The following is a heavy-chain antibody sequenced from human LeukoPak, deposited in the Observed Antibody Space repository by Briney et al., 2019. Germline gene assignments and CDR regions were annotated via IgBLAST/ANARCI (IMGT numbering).Heavy chain of an antibody. D-gene: IGHD6-19*01. V-gene: IGHV3-30*04. J-gene: IGHJ4*02. CDR2: ISYDGSNK. Sequence: GGSLRLSCAASGFTFSNHAMHWVRQAPGKGLEWVAVISYDGSNKYYADSVKGRFIISRDNSKNTMYLQIYSLKPEDTAVYYCARDRRPTIAVPYYFDYWGQGTLVTVSS. CDR3: ARDRRPTIAVPYYFDY. CDR1: GFTFSNHA.